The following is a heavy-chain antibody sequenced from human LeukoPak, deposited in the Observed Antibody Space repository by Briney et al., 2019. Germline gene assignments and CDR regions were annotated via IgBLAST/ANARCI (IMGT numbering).Heavy chain of an antibody. CDR2: INGDGSKT. D-gene: IGHD1-1*01. Sequence: GGSLRLSCAASGFSFSEYWMHWVRQGPGKGLVWVSRINGDGSKTTYADSVKGRFTISRDNAKNSLYLQMNSLRAEDTAVYYCARDGAGTFSQRYYMDVWGKGTTVTVSS. CDR3: ARDGAGTFSQRYYMDV. V-gene: IGHV3-74*01. J-gene: IGHJ6*03. CDR1: GFSFSEYW.